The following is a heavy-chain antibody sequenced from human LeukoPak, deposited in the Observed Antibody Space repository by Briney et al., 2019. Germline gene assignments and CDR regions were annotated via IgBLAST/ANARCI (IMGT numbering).Heavy chain of an antibody. CDR2: ISGSGANT. CDR3: AKDKATVTAKGPFDY. J-gene: IGHJ4*02. V-gene: IGHV3-23*01. CDR1: GFTFSSYA. D-gene: IGHD2-21*02. Sequence: GGSLRLSCAASGFTFSSYAMSWVRQAPGKGLEWVSAISGSGANTYYADSVKGRFTISRDNSKNTLYLQFNSLRAEDTAVYYCAKDKATVTAKGPFDYWGQGTLVTVSS.